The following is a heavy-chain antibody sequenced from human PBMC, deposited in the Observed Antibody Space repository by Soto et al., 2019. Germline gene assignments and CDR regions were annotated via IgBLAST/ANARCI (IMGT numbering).Heavy chain of an antibody. J-gene: IGHJ5*02. CDR3: ARHSLPARFNYFDP. CDR1: GYIFSNYW. Sequence: EVQLVQSGPEVKKPGESLKISCKASGYIFSNYWIAWVRQVPGKGLEWMGIIYPGDSDTRYSPSFQGQVTISADKSITTAYLQWSSLKASDTAMYYCARHSLPARFNYFDPWGQGTLFTVSS. D-gene: IGHD2-2*01. CDR2: IYPGDSDT. V-gene: IGHV5-51*01.